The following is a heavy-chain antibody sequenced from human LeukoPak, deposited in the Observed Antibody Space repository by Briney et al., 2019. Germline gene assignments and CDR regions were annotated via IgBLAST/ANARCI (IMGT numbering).Heavy chain of an antibody. V-gene: IGHV3-21*01. CDR1: GFTFSSYG. J-gene: IGHJ4*02. CDR2: ISSSSSYI. Sequence: PGGSLRLSCAASGFTFSSYGMHWVRQAPGKGLEWVSSISSSSSYIYYADSVKGRFTISRDNAKNSLYLQMNSLRAEDTAVYYCARDGSWDPFDYWGQGTLVTVSS. D-gene: IGHD6-13*01. CDR3: ARDGSWDPFDY.